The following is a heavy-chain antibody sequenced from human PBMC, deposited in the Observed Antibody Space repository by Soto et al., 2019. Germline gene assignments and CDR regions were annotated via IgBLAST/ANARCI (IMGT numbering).Heavy chain of an antibody. Sequence: ASETLSLTCAVYGGSFSGYYWSWIRQPPGKGLEWIGEINHSGSTNYNPSLKSRVTISVDTSKNQFSLKLSSVTAADTAVYYCARGRGYSSSWYFTGWGQGTLVTVSS. CDR3: ARGRGYSSSWYFTG. D-gene: IGHD6-13*01. CDR1: GGSFSGYY. V-gene: IGHV4-34*01. J-gene: IGHJ4*02. CDR2: INHSGST.